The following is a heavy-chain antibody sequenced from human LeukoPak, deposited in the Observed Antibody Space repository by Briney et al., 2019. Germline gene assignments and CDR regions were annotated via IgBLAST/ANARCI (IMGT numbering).Heavy chain of an antibody. CDR1: GFTFSSYA. CDR2: ISGSGGST. Sequence: PGGSLRLSCAASGFTFSSYAMSWVRQAPGKGLEWVSAISGSGGSTYYADSVKGRFTISRDNSKNTLFLQMNSLRDEDTAAYYCARDPHSLDYWGPGTLVTVSS. J-gene: IGHJ4*02. CDR3: ARDPHSLDY. V-gene: IGHV3-23*01.